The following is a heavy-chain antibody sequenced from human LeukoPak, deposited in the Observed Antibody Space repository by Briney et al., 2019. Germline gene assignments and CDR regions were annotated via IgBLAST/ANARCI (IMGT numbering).Heavy chain of an antibody. CDR1: EYTFTSYD. J-gene: IGHJ4*02. D-gene: IGHD3-10*01. CDR3: ARVYGSGTAPRHYFDS. V-gene: IGHV1-8*01. CDR2: INPNSGNT. Sequence: ASVKVSCKAAEYTFTSYDINWVRQAPGQGLEWMGWINPNSGNTGYSQKFQGRVTMTRNTSISTAYMELSSLTSEDTAVYYCARVYGSGTAPRHYFDSWGQGTLVAVSS.